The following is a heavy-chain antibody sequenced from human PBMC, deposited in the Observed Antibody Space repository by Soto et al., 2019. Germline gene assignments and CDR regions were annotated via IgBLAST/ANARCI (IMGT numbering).Heavy chain of an antibody. CDR1: GGSISSYY. CDR3: ARGDYGDLSYFDY. V-gene: IGHV4-59*01. J-gene: IGHJ4*02. CDR2: IDYSGST. Sequence: QVQLQESGPGLVKPSETLSLTCTVSGGSISSYYWSWIRQPPGKGLEWIGYIDYSGSTNYNPSLKRRVTISVDTSKNQFSLKLSSVTAADTAVYYCARGDYGDLSYFDYWGQGTLVTVSS. D-gene: IGHD4-17*01.